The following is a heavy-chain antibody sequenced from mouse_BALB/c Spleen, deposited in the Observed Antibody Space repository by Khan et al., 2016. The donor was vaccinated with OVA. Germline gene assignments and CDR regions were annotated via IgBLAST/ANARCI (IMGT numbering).Heavy chain of an antibody. Sequence: EVELVESGGGLVRPGGSLKLSCAASGFSFTTYTMSWVRQTPEKRLEWVATINSGSTYTYYPASVKGRFTISRDNAKNTLYLQMSSLKSEDTAMYYCTRDGNYAHWYFDVWGAGTTVTVSS. CDR2: INSGSTYT. CDR1: GFSFTTYT. V-gene: IGHV5-6-4*01. J-gene: IGHJ1*01. CDR3: TRDGNYAHWYFDV. D-gene: IGHD2-1*01.